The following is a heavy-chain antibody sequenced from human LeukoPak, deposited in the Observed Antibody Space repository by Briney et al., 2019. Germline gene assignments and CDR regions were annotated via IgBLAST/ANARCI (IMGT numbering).Heavy chain of an antibody. CDR2: TYYRSKWYN. D-gene: IGHD3-10*01. Sequence: SQTLSLTCAISGDSVSSNSAAWNWIRQSPSRGLEWLGRTYYRSKWYNDYAVSVKSRITINPDTSKNQFSLKLSSVTAADTAVYYCARGHHYGSGSYGGRVMMQAFDIWGQGTMVTVSS. V-gene: IGHV6-1*01. J-gene: IGHJ3*02. CDR1: GDSVSSNSAA. CDR3: ARGHHYGSGSYGGRVMMQAFDI.